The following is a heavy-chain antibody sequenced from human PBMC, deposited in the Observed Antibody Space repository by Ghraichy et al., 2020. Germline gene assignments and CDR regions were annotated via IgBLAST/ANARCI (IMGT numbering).Heavy chain of an antibody. Sequence: ASVKVSCKASGYNFINYGISWVRQAPGQGLEWMGWISAYNGNSNYAQKLQDRVTMTTDIPTSTAYMELRSLRSDDTAMYYCARVGAGRSAQPVGHCRGANCYGAFDLWGQGTMVTVSS. V-gene: IGHV1-18*01. J-gene: IGHJ3*01. D-gene: IGHD2-15*01. CDR2: ISAYNGNS. CDR1: GYNFINYG. CDR3: ARVGAGRSAQPVGHCRGANCYGAFDL.